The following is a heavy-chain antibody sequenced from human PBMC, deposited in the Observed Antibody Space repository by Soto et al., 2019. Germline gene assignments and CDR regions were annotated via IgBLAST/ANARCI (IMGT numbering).Heavy chain of an antibody. CDR1: GGSISSYY. J-gene: IGHJ3*02. V-gene: IGHV4-59*01. CDR2: IYYSGT. Sequence: QVQLQESGPGLVKPSETLSLTCSVSGGSISSYYWSWIRQPPGKGLEWIAYIYYSGTSYNPSPKSRVSISLAAPKNQFSLKLSSVTAAETAVYYCARTYDGSGPNSGGYGFDIWGQGTMVTVSS. D-gene: IGHD3-22*01. CDR3: ARTYDGSGPNSGGYGFDI.